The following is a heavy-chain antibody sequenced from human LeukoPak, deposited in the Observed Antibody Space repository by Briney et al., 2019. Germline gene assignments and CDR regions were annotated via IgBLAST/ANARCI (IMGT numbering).Heavy chain of an antibody. J-gene: IGHJ4*02. Sequence: GRSLRLSCAASGFTFSSYGMHWVRQAPGKGLEWVAVISYDGSNKYYADSVKGRFTISRDNSKNTLYLQMNSLRAEDTAVYYCAKSLAIGYWGQGTLVTVSS. CDR1: GFTFSSYG. CDR3: AKSLAIGY. CDR2: ISYDGSNK. V-gene: IGHV3-30*18.